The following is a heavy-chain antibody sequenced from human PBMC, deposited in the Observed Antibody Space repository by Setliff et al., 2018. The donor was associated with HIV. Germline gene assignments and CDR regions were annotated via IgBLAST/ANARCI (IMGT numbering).Heavy chain of an antibody. CDR3: ARLGSGWSDSYYYAMDI. D-gene: IGHD6-19*01. V-gene: IGHV1-18*01. CDR2: ISPNFGHT. Sequence: ASVKVSCKASGYTFTTYGISWVRQAPGHGLEWMGWISPNFGHTKYAQKFLDRVTMTVDTATSRAYMELRSLRFDDTAVYFCARLGSGWSDSYYYAMDIWGQGTTVTVSS. J-gene: IGHJ6*02. CDR1: GYTFTTYG.